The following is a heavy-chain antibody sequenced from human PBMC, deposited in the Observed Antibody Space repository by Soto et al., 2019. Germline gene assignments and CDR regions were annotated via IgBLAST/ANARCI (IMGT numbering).Heavy chain of an antibody. CDR2: IYYSGST. V-gene: IGHV4-31*03. Sequence: QVQLQESGPGLVKPSQTLSLTCTVSGGSISSGGYYWSWIRQHPGKGLEWIGYIYYSGSTYYNPSLKSRVTISVDTSKNQFSLKLSSVTAADTAVYYCARGGYGDYEARYYGMDVWGQGTTVTVSS. D-gene: IGHD4-17*01. CDR3: ARGGYGDYEARYYGMDV. CDR1: GGSISSGGYY. J-gene: IGHJ6*02.